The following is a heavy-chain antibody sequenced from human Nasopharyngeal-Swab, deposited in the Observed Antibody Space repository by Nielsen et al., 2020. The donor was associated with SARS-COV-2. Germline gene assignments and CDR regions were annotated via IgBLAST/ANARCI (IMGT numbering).Heavy chain of an antibody. CDR3: ARGYDDTNFDY. D-gene: IGHD3-22*01. CDR1: GFTFSSYA. V-gene: IGHV3-23*01. J-gene: IGHJ4*02. CDR2: ISGSGDTT. Sequence: GESLKISCAASGFTFSSYAMTWVRQAPGKGLEWVSIISGSGDTTYYADSVKDRFTISRDNSKNTLYLQMNSLKVDDTALYFCARGYDDTNFDYWGQGTLVTVSS.